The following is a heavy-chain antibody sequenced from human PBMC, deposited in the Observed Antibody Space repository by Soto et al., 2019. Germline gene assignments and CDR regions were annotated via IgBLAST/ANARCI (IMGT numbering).Heavy chain of an antibody. J-gene: IGHJ5*02. CDR1: GGTFSSYA. V-gene: IGHV1-69*12. D-gene: IGHD3-22*01. Sequence: QVQLVQSGAEVKKPGSSVKVSCKASGGTFSSYAISWVRQAPGQGLEWMGGIIPIFGTANYAQKFQGRVTITADESTSTAYMELSSLRSEDTAVYYCARVRYYYDSSGYSREWFDPWGQGTLVTVSS. CDR2: IIPIFGTA. CDR3: ARVRYYYDSSGYSREWFDP.